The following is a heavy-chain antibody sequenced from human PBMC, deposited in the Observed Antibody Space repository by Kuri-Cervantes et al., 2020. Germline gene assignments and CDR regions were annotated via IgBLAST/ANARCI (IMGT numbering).Heavy chain of an antibody. J-gene: IGHJ3*02. D-gene: IGHD3-9*01. Sequence: ASVKVSCKASGGTFTSYGISWVRQAPGQGLEWMGWISAYNGNTSYAQKLQGRVTMTTDTSTSTAYMELRSLRSDDTAVYYCARFDWLIFDSSHAVDAFDIWGQGTMVTVSS. CDR2: ISAYNGNT. CDR1: GGTFTSYG. CDR3: ARFDWLIFDSSHAVDAFDI. V-gene: IGHV1-18*01.